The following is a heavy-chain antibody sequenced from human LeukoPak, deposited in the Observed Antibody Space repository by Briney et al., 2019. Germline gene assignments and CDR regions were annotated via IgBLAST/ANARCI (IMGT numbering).Heavy chain of an antibody. CDR3: ARAEDSSGWKN. Sequence: SETLSLTCTVSGGSISSGGYYWSWIRQHPGKGLEWIGHIYYSGSTYCNPSLKSRVTISVDTSKNQFSLKLSSVTAADTAVYYCARAEDSSGWKNWGQGTLVTVSS. D-gene: IGHD6-19*01. CDR1: GGSISSGGYY. CDR2: IYYSGST. J-gene: IGHJ4*02. V-gene: IGHV4-31*03.